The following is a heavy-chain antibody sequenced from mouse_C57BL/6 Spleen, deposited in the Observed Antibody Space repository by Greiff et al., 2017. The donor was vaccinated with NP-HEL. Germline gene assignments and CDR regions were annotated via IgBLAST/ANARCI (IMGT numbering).Heavy chain of an antibody. Sequence: EVQRVESGPELVKPGASVKISCKASGYSFTGYYMNWVKQSPEKSLEWIGEINPSTGGTTYNQKFKAKATLTVDKSSSTAYMQLKSLTSEDSAVYYCARRDYYGSSYWYFDVWGTGTTVTVSS. J-gene: IGHJ1*03. D-gene: IGHD1-1*01. CDR3: ARRDYYGSSYWYFDV. V-gene: IGHV1-42*01. CDR1: GYSFTGYY. CDR2: INPSTGGT.